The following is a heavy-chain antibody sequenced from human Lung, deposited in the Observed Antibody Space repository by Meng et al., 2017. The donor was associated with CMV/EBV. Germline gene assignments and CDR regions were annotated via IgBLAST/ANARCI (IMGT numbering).Heavy chain of an antibody. J-gene: IGHJ6*02. D-gene: IGHD6-13*01. CDR3: ARVEGPAGAMLKYFYYYGREV. V-gene: IGHV1-8*01. Sequence: ASVKVSXKASGYSFTRYDINWVQQAPGQGLEWMGWMNPNNGDTGYAQKFQGRVTMTRDTSISTVYMELNSLRSEDTAVYYCARVEGPAGAMLKYFYYYGREVWGQGTXVNVAS. CDR2: MNPNNGDT. CDR1: GYSFTRYD.